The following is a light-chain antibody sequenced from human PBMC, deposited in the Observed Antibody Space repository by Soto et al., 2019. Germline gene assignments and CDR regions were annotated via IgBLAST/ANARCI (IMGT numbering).Light chain of an antibody. CDR3: SSYTSSSTDVL. Sequence: QSALTEPASVSGSPGQSITISCTGTSSDFGSYDYVSWYQQHPGKAPKLMISEVSNRPSGVPNRFSGSKSGNTASLTISGLQAEDEADYYCSSYTSSSTDVLFGGGTKLTVL. CDR2: EVS. V-gene: IGLV2-14*01. J-gene: IGLJ2*01. CDR1: SSDFGSYDY.